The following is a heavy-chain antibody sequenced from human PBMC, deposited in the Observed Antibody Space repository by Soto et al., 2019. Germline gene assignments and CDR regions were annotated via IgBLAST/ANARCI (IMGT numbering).Heavy chain of an antibody. Sequence: GGSLRLSCAASGFTFSNAWMSWVRQAPGKGLEWVGRIKSKTDGGTTDYAAPVKGRFTISRDDSKNTLYLQMNSLKTEDTAVYYCTTDLPSIRGRLYYYYYGMDVWGQGTTVTVSS. V-gene: IGHV3-15*01. CDR3: TTDLPSIRGRLYYYYYGMDV. CDR1: GFTFSNAW. D-gene: IGHD6-25*01. CDR2: IKSKTDGGTT. J-gene: IGHJ6*02.